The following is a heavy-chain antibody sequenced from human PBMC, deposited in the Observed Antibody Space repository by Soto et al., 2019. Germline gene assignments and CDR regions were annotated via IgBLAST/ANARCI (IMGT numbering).Heavy chain of an antibody. J-gene: IGHJ6*03. Sequence: QLQLQESGPGLVKPSETLSLTCTVSGGSISSSSYYWGWIRQPPGKGLEWIGSIYYSGSTYYNPSLKSRVTISVDTSKNQFSLKLSSVTAADTAVYYCARLSYYDYIWGSYRLDYYYYYMYVWGKGTTVTVSS. D-gene: IGHD3-16*02. CDR1: GGSISSSSYY. CDR3: ARLSYYDYIWGSYRLDYYYYYMYV. V-gene: IGHV4-39*01. CDR2: IYYSGST.